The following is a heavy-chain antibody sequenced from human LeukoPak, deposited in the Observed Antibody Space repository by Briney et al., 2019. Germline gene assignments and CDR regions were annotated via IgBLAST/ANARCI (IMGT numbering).Heavy chain of an antibody. CDR3: ARQRGNWFDL. J-gene: IGHJ5*02. Sequence: PGGSLRLSCAASGFSFSDYYMTWLRQAPGKGLEWLSYISGTGNSVYYAGSVKGRFTISRDNAKNSLYLQMNSLRDEDTAVYYCARQRGNWFDLWGQGTLVTVSS. V-gene: IGHV3-11*04. D-gene: IGHD3-10*01. CDR1: GFSFSDYY. CDR2: ISGTGNSV.